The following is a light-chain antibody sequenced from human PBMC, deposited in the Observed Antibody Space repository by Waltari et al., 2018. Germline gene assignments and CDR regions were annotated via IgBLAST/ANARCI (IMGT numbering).Light chain of an antibody. CDR2: DAS. J-gene: IGKJ2*01. CDR1: QRVSSS. V-gene: IGKV3-11*01. Sequence: EIVLPHSPATLSLSPGERATLSCRCSQRVSSSLAWYQQKPGQAPRLLIYDASNRATGIPAMFSGSGSGTDFTLTISSLEPEDFAVYYCQQRSHWPPYTFGQGTKLEIK. CDR3: QQRSHWPPYT.